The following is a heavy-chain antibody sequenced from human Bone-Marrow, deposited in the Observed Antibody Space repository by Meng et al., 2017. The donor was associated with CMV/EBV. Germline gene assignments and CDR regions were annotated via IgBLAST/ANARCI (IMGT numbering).Heavy chain of an antibody. D-gene: IGHD3-3*01. CDR3: ARDKNYDFWSAWDYYGMDV. CDR1: GFTFSSYS. CDR2: ISSSNSTI. Sequence: GESLKISCAASGFTFSSYSMNWVRQAPGKGLEWVSYISSSNSTIYYADSVKGRFTISRDNAKNSLYLQMNSLRAEDTAVYYCARDKNYDFWSAWDYYGMDVWGQGTTVTVSS. J-gene: IGHJ6*02. V-gene: IGHV3-48*04.